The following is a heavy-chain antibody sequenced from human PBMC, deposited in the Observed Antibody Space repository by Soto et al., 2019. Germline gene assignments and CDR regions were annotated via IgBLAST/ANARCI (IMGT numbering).Heavy chain of an antibody. J-gene: IGHJ4*02. CDR3: ARGGSYGGNSEGEIDY. V-gene: IGHV3-66*01. D-gene: IGHD4-17*01. Sequence: EVQLVESGGGLVQPGGSLRLSCAASGFTVSSNYMSWVRQAPGKGLGWVSVIYSGGSTYYADSVKGRFTISRDNSKNTLYLQMNSLRAEDTAVYYCARGGSYGGNSEGEIDYWGQGTLVTVSS. CDR1: GFTVSSNY. CDR2: IYSGGST.